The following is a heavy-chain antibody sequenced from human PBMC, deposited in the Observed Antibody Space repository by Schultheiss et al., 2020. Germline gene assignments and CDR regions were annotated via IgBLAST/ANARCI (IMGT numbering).Heavy chain of an antibody. J-gene: IGHJ4*02. CDR2: INHSGST. CDR3: ARGRYDFWSGYMKPTYYFDY. D-gene: IGHD3-3*01. Sequence: SQTLSLTCSVSGDSINRHSWTWIRQPPGKGLEWIGEINHSGSTNYNPSVKGRVTISVDTSKNQFSLKLSSVTAADTAVYYCARGRYDFWSGYMKPTYYFDYWGQGTLVTVSS. V-gene: IGHV4-34*01. CDR1: GDSINRHS.